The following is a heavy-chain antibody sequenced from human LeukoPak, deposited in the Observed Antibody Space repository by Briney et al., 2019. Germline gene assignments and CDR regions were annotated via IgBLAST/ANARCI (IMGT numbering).Heavy chain of an antibody. D-gene: IGHD5-12*01. V-gene: IGHV3-21*06. CDR2: ITSSSSYI. Sequence: PGGSLRLSCAASGFTFTSYNMNWVRQAPGKGLEWVSSITSSSSYIYYADSVKGRFTISRDNAKNSLYLQMDSLRVEDTAVYYCARVKEASAFDIWGQGTMVTVSS. CDR1: GFTFTSYN. J-gene: IGHJ3*02. CDR3: ARVKEASAFDI.